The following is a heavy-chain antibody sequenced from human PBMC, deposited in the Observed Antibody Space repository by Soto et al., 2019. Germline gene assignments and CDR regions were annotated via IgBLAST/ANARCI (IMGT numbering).Heavy chain of an antibody. D-gene: IGHD5-12*01. J-gene: IGHJ2*01. Sequence: QVQLVQSGAEVKKPGSSVTVSCKASGGTFSSYTISWVRQAPGQGLEWMGGIIPIFGTANYAQKFQGRVTIPADESTSTAYMELISLRSEDTAVYYCARGNHRWLQLWYFDLWGRGTLVTVSS. CDR2: IIPIFGTA. CDR1: GGTFSSYT. CDR3: ARGNHRWLQLWYFDL. V-gene: IGHV1-69*12.